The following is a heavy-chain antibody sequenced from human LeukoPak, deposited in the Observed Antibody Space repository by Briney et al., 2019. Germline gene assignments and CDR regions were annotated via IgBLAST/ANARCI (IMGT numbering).Heavy chain of an antibody. Sequence: GGSLRLSCTTSGFTFSLHGMHWVRQAPGKGLEWVSSISSSSSYIYYADSVKGRFTISRDNAKNSLYLQMNSLRAEDTAVYYCAKGLLGGQGTLVTVSS. CDR1: GFTFSLHG. CDR3: AKGLL. CDR2: ISSSSSYI. J-gene: IGHJ4*02. V-gene: IGHV3-21*01.